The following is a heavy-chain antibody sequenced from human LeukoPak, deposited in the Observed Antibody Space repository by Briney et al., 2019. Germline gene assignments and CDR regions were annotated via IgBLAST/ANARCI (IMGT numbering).Heavy chain of an antibody. V-gene: IGHV1-69*04. CDR1: GGTFSSYA. CDR3: ARDQRVRGSIAAAGPNYYYYGMDV. J-gene: IGHJ6*02. CDR2: IIPILGIA. D-gene: IGHD6-13*01. Sequence: SVKVSCKASGGTFSSYAISWVRQAPGLGLEWMGRIIPILGIANYAQKFQGRVTITADKSTSTAYMELSSLRSEDTAVYYCARDQRVRGSIAAAGPNYYYYGMDVWGQGTTVTVSS.